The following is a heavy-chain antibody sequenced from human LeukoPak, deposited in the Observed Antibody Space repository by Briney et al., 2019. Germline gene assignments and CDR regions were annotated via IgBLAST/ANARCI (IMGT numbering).Heavy chain of an antibody. V-gene: IGHV3-7*04. D-gene: IGHD3-9*01. J-gene: IGHJ4*02. CDR1: GFTFCIFC. CDR3: ARGGTYYDILTGYYTAWYFDY. Sequence: GGSLRLPCAASGFTFCIFCMSCVRQAPGEGVEWVSNIKQDVREKYYVDSVKGRFTISRDNAKNSLYLQMNSLRAEDTAVYYCARGGTYYDILTGYYTAWYFDYCGQGTLVTVSS. CDR2: IKQDVREK.